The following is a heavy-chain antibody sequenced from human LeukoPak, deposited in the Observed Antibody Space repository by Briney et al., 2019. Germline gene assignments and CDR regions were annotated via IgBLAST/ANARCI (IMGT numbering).Heavy chain of an antibody. CDR1: GFTFSSYE. J-gene: IGHJ5*02. V-gene: IGHV3-48*03. CDR2: ISKSGITI. CDR3: ARVVWFDP. Sequence: PGGSLRLSCAASGFTFSSYEMNWVRQAPGKGLEWVSYISKSGITIYYADSVKGRFTISRDNAKNSLYLQMNSLRAEDTAVYYCARVVWFDPGGQGTLVTVSA.